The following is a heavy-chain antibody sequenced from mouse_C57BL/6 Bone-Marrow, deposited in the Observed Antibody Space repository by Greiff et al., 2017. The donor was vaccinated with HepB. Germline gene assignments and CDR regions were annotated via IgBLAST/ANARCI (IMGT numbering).Heavy chain of an antibody. CDR1: GYTFTSYW. D-gene: IGHD1-1*01. V-gene: IGHV1-61*01. CDR2: IYPSDSET. Sequence: VQLQQSGAELVRPGSSVKLSCKASGYTFTSYWMDWVKQRPGQGLEWIGNIYPSDSETHYNQKFKDKATLTVDKSSSTAYMQLSSLTSEDSAVYYCARHYYGSSYGGAYWGQGTLVTVSA. J-gene: IGHJ3*01. CDR3: ARHYYGSSYGGAY.